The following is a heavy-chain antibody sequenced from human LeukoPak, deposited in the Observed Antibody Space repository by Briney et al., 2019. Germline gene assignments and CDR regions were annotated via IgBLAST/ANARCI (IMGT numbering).Heavy chain of an antibody. V-gene: IGHV3-30*04. Sequence: GGSLRLSCAASGFTFSSYAMHWVRQAPGKGLEWVAFISYDGSNKYYADSVKGRFTISRDTSKNTLYLQMNSLRAEDTAVYYCARGPAVLRFLEWFPYYWGQGTLVTVSS. CDR2: ISYDGSNK. D-gene: IGHD3-3*01. CDR3: ARGPAVLRFLEWFPYY. CDR1: GFTFSSYA. J-gene: IGHJ4*02.